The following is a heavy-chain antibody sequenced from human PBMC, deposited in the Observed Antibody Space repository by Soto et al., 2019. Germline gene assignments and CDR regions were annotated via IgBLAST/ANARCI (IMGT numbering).Heavy chain of an antibody. CDR1: GFTFSSYS. V-gene: IGHV3-48*02. Sequence: GGSLRLSCAASGFTFSSYSMNWVRQAPGKGLEWVSYISSSSSTIYYADSVKGRFTISRDNAKNSLYLQMNSLRDEDTAVYYCARVSSHLLVGATVHSDYWGQGTLVTVSS. J-gene: IGHJ4*02. D-gene: IGHD1-26*01. CDR3: ARVSSHLLVGATVHSDY. CDR2: ISSSSSTI.